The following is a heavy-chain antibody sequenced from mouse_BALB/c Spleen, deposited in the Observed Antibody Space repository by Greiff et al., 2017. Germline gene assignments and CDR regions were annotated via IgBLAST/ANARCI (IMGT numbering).Heavy chain of an antibody. D-gene: IGHD2-2*01. CDR3: ARGRGYDGAWFAY. CDR2: INPSNGRT. CDR1: GYTFTSYW. Sequence: QVQLQQPGAELVKPGASVKLSCKASGYTFTSYWMHWVKQRPGQGLEWIGEINPSNGRTNYNEKFKSKATLTVDKSSSTAYMQLSSLTSEDSAVYYCARGRGYDGAWFAYWGQGTLVTVSA. V-gene: IGHV1S81*02. J-gene: IGHJ3*01.